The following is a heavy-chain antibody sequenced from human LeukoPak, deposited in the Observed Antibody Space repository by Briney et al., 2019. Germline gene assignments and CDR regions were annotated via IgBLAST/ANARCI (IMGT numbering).Heavy chain of an antibody. Sequence: PSETLSLTCTVSGGSINNGPYYWAWIRQAPGRGLEWIASSYYSGSTYYNPSLVSRVTISVDTSKNQLSLKLSSVTAADAAVYFCARPLNSYYYMDVWGKGTTAIVSS. CDR1: GGSINNGPYY. V-gene: IGHV4-39*01. J-gene: IGHJ6*03. CDR3: ARPLNSYYYMDV. CDR2: SYYSGST. D-gene: IGHD4/OR15-4a*01.